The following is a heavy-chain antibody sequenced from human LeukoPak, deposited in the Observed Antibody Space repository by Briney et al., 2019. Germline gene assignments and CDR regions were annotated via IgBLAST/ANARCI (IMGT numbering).Heavy chain of an antibody. D-gene: IGHD5-18*01. J-gene: IGHJ3*02. Sequence: GASVKVSCKASGGTFSSYAISWVRQAPGQGLEWMGRIIPIFGTANYAQKFQGRVTITTDESTSTAYMELSSLRSEDTAVYYCASSSGYSSLDAFDIWGQGTMVTVSS. CDR3: ASSSGYSSLDAFDI. CDR1: GGTFSSYA. CDR2: IIPIFGTA. V-gene: IGHV1-69*05.